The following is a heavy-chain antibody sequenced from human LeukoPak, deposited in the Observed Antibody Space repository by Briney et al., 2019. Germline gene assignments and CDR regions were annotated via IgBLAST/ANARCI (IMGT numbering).Heavy chain of an antibody. V-gene: IGHV4-39*07. Sequence: PSETLSLTCTVSGGSISSSGYYWGWIRQTPGKGLEWIGSIYYSGNTYYNPSLKSRVTISIDTSKNQFSLKLTSVTAADTAVYYCARGEGRAFDIWGQGTMVTVSS. D-gene: IGHD1-26*01. CDR1: GGSISSSGYY. CDR3: ARGEGRAFDI. CDR2: IYYSGNT. J-gene: IGHJ3*02.